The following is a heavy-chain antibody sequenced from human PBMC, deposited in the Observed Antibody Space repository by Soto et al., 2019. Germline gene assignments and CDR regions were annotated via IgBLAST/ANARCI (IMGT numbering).Heavy chain of an antibody. CDR2: IKQSGSET. D-gene: IGHD3-3*01. J-gene: IGHJ6*02. CDR1: GLNFRSYW. Sequence: VESLRLSCAASGLNFRSYWMTWVRQAPGKGLEWVANIKQSGSETYYVDSVKGRFTISRDDAKNSLYLQMNTLRAEDTAVYYCAREVTVFGVIIPTPMDVWGQGTTVTVSS. CDR3: AREVTVFGVIIPTPMDV. V-gene: IGHV3-7*01.